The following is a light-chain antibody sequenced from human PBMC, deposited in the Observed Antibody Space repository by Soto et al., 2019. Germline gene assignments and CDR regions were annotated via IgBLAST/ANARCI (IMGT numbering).Light chain of an antibody. CDR2: EGS. Sequence: QSVLPQPASVSGSPGQSITISCTGTSSDVGGYDLVSWYQHHPGKAPKLVIYEGSKRPSGISYRFSGSKSGNTASLTISGLQTEDEADYYCCSYAGGSTYVVFGGGTQLTVL. CDR1: SSDVGGYDL. V-gene: IGLV2-23*01. J-gene: IGLJ2*01. CDR3: CSYAGGSTYVV.